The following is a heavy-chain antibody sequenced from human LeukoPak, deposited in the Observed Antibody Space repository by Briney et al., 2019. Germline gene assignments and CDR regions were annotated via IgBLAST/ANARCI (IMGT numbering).Heavy chain of an antibody. J-gene: IGHJ4*02. Sequence: KPSETLSLTCTVSGGSISSGGYYWSWIRQPPGKGLEWIGYIYHSGSTYYNPSLKSRVTISVDRSKNQFSLKLSSVTAADTAVYYCAREQWLVPPDYWGQGTLVTVSS. CDR1: GGSISSGGYY. V-gene: IGHV4-30-2*01. CDR3: AREQWLVPPDY. CDR2: IYHSGST. D-gene: IGHD6-19*01.